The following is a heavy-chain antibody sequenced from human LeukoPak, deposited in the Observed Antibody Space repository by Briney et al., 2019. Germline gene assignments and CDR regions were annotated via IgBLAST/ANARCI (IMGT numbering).Heavy chain of an antibody. V-gene: IGHV4-59*01. Sequence: SETLSLTCTVSGGSTSGYYWSWFRQPPGKGLEWVGYLYSSGSTNYNPSLKSRVTISLDTSKNQFSLKLSSVTAADTAVYYCARTRLLVTPYYFDYWGQGTLVTVSS. CDR1: GGSTSGYY. CDR2: LYSSGST. CDR3: ARTRLLVTPYYFDY. D-gene: IGHD3-9*01. J-gene: IGHJ4*02.